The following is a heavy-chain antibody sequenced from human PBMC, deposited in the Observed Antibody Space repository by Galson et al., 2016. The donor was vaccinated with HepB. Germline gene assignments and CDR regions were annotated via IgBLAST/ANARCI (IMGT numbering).Heavy chain of an antibody. Sequence: SVKVSCKASGYPFTSYYLHWVRQAPGQGFEWMGIIKPSGGDTRYAQKFQDRVTMTRDTSTNTVYMELSSLSAEDTAIYYCARDLTIFRVVPDAFDIWGQGTMVTVSS. J-gene: IGHJ3*02. CDR3: ARDLTIFRVVPDAFDI. CDR1: GYPFTSYY. D-gene: IGHD3-3*01. V-gene: IGHV1-46*01. CDR2: IKPSGGDT.